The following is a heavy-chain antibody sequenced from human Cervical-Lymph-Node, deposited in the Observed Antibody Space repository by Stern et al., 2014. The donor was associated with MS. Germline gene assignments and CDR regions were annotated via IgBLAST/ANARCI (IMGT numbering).Heavy chain of an antibody. V-gene: IGHV4-30-4*01. CDR3: SRDADGYSLVFGY. D-gene: IGHD5-24*01. CDR1: GGSLRSAEYY. J-gene: IGHJ4*02. CDR2: IHYSGTT. Sequence: QVQLQESGPGLVKPSQTLSLTCAVSGGSLRSAEYYWSWIRQSPGTGLEWIGYIHYSGTTYYNPSLKSRVTISVDTSKNQFSLKLRSVTAADTAVYYCSRDADGYSLVFGYWGRGTLVTVSS.